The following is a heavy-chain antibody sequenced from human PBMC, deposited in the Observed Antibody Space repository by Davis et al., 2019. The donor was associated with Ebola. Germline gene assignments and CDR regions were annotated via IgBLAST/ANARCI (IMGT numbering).Heavy chain of an antibody. Sequence: PAGSLRLSCAASGFTFSTYSMTWVRQAPGKGLEWLAHIKKEGSEKFYVGSVKGRFTISRDNDKNSLYLQMESLRVEDTAVYYCARSRLTGASFDYWGQGALVTVSS. D-gene: IGHD1-20*01. CDR2: IKKEGSEK. CDR1: GFTFSTYS. J-gene: IGHJ4*02. V-gene: IGHV3-7*01. CDR3: ARSRLTGASFDY.